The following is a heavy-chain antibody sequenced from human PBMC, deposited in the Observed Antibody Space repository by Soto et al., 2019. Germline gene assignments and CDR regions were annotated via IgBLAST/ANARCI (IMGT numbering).Heavy chain of an antibody. J-gene: IGHJ6*02. CDR1: GGSIYTYY. D-gene: IGHD2-2*01. V-gene: IGHV4-59*01. CDR2: ISDGGST. Sequence: PSETLSLTCNVSGGSIYTYYWSWLRQSPGKGLGWIGYISDGGSTNYNPSLESRVTISVDTSKKQVSLKLSSVSAADTAIYFCAGYCSSSICTEDHYFGLEVWGQGTTVTVYS. CDR3: AGYCSSSICTEDHYFGLEV.